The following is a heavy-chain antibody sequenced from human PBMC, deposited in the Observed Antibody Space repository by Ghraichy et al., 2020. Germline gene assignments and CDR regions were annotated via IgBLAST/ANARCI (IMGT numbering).Heavy chain of an antibody. J-gene: IGHJ6*03. D-gene: IGHD4-17*01. CDR3: AKDVIDFGDPYFYYMDV. Sequence: GGSLRLSCESSGFSFDDYAMHWVRQAPGKGLEWVSGISWNSGTIIYADSVKGRFTISRDNAKNSLYLQMNSLRVEDTALYYCAKDVIDFGDPYFYYMDVWGKGPAVTVPS. CDR2: ISWNSGTI. CDR1: GFSFDDYA. V-gene: IGHV3-9*01.